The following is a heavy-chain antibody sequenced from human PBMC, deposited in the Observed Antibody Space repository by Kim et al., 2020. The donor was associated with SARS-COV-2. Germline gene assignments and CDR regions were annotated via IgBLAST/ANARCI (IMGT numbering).Heavy chain of an antibody. CDR2: INTNTGKP. V-gene: IGHV7-4-1*02. CDR3: LRGGRQPSDVGSF. D-gene: IGHD1-26*01. CDR1: GYTFSSYT. J-gene: IGHJ1*01. Sequence: ASVKVSCKASGYTFSSYTVNWVRQAPGQGLEWMGWINTNTGKPAYAQGFAGRFVFSLDTSVSTTYLQISGLKAEDSALYYCLRGGRQPSDVGSFWGQGSLVTVSS.